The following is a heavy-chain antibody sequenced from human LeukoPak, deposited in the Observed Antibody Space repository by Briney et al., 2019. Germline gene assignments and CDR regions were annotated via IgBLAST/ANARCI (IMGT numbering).Heavy chain of an antibody. CDR2: IIPIFGTA. CDR1: GGTFSSYA. V-gene: IGHV1-69*01. J-gene: IGHJ4*02. CDR3: ARQGYCSSTSCYWDFDY. D-gene: IGHD2-2*01. Sequence: SVKVSCKASGGTFSSYAISWVRQAPGQGLEWMGGIIPIFGTANYAQKFQGRVTITADESTSTAYMELSSLRSEDTAVYYCARQGYCSSTSCYWDFDYWGQGTLVTVSS.